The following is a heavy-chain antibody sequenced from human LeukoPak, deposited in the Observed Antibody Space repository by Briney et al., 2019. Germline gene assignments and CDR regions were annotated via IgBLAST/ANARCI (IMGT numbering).Heavy chain of an antibody. CDR3: ARDLLGYSYDAYYFDF. V-gene: IGHV3-33*01. Sequence: GGSLRLSCAASGFTFSSHSMHWVRQAPGKGLEWVAVIWYDGSKKYHADSVKGRFTISRDNSKNTLYLQMNSLRAEDTAVYYCARDLLGYSYDAYYFDFWGQGTLVTVSS. D-gene: IGHD5-18*01. J-gene: IGHJ4*02. CDR2: IWYDGSKK. CDR1: GFTFSSHS.